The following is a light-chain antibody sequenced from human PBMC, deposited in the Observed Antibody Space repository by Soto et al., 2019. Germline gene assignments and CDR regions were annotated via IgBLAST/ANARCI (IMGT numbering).Light chain of an antibody. CDR3: AAWDDSLNGRV. Sequence: QSVLTQPPSASGTPAQRVTISCSGSSSNIGSNTVNWYQQLPGTAPKLLIYSNNQRPSGVPDRFSGSKSGTSASLAISGLQSEDDADYYCAAWDDSLNGRVFGGGTKLTV. J-gene: IGLJ3*02. V-gene: IGLV1-44*01. CDR2: SNN. CDR1: SSNIGSNT.